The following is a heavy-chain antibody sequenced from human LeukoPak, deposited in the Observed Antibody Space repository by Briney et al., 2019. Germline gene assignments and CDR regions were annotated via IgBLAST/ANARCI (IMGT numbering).Heavy chain of an antibody. J-gene: IGHJ6*03. CDR2: INHSGST. CDR3: SRPGYYYYMDV. CDR1: GGSFSGYY. Sequence: SETLSLTCAVYGGSFSGYYWSWIRQPPGKGLEWIGEINHSGSTNYSPSLKSRVTISVDTSKNQFSLKLSSVTAADTAVYYCSRPGYYYYMDVWGKGTTVTVSS. D-gene: IGHD2-2*01. V-gene: IGHV4-34*01.